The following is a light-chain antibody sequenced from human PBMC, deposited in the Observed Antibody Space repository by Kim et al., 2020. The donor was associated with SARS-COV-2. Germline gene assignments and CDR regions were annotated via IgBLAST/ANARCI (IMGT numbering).Light chain of an antibody. CDR1: QSISGVN. CDR3: QHYGISPPT. CDR2: GVS. Sequence: EIVLTQSPGTLSLSPGERATLSCRASQSISGVNLAWYQQKPGQAPKRLIYGVSSRATGIPDRFSGSGSGTDLTLSISRLEPEVFAMYYCQHYGISPPTFGQGTRLEIK. J-gene: IGKJ5*01. V-gene: IGKV3-20*01.